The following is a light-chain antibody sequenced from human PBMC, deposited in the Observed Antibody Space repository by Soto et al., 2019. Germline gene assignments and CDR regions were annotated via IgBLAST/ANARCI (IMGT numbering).Light chain of an antibody. CDR3: QQSYTTPRT. J-gene: IGKJ1*01. Sequence: DIQMTQSPSSLSASVGDRVSVTCRASQSISTFLNWYQQRPGEAPKLLIYAASSLQSGVPSGFSGSGSGADFTLTIGSLQPEDFATYYCQQSYTTPRTFGQGTNVEVK. CDR2: AAS. V-gene: IGKV1-39*01. CDR1: QSISTF.